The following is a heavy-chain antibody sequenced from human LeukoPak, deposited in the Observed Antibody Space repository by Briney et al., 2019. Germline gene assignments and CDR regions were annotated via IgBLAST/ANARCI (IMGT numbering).Heavy chain of an antibody. CDR3: ARARIAAAGPTFYYYYYMDV. J-gene: IGHJ6*03. CDR1: RFTFSSYE. D-gene: IGHD6-13*01. CDR2: ISSSGSTI. V-gene: IGHV3-48*03. Sequence: GGSLRLSCAASRFTFSSYEMNWVRQAPGKGLEWVSYISSSGSTIYYADSVKGRFTISRDNAKNSLYLQMNSLGAEDTALYYCARARIAAAGPTFYYYYYMDVWGKGTTVTVSS.